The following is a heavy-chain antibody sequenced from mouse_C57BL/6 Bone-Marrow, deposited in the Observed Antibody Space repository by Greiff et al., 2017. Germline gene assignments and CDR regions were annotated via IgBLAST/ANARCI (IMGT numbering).Heavy chain of an antibody. J-gene: IGHJ2*01. CDR1: GFTFSDYY. Sequence: EVHLVESEGGLVQPGSSMKLSCTASGFTFSDYYMAWVRQVPEKGLEWVANINYDGSSTYYLDSLKSRFIISRDNAKNILYLQLSSLKSEDTATYYCARDVGGNYFDYWGQGTTLTVSS. CDR3: ARDVGGNYFDY. V-gene: IGHV5-16*01. CDR2: INYDGSST.